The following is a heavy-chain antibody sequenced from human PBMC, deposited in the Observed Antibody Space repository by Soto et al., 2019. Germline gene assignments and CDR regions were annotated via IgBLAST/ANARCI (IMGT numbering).Heavy chain of an antibody. J-gene: IGHJ6*02. CDR3: ARGLAYYDFWSGYYPPATYYYGMDV. D-gene: IGHD3-3*01. V-gene: IGHV4-4*07. CDR2: IYTSGST. Sequence: SETLSLTCTVSGGSISSYYWSWIRQPAGKGLEWIWRIYTSGSTNYNPSLKSRVTTSVDTSKNQFSLKLSSVTAADTAVYYCARGLAYYDFWSGYYPPATYYYGMDVWGPGTTVTVS. CDR1: GGSISSYY.